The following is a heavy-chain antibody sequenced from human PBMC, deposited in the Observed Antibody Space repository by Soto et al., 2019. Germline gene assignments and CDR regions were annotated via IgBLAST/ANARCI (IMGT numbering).Heavy chain of an antibody. CDR1: GFTFNNYA. CDR2: ISSGGGNT. Sequence: GGSLRLSCAASGFTFNNYAMSWVRQAPGKGLEWVSGISSGGGNTYYADAVKGRFTISRDNSKNTTLYLQMSSLRIEDTALYYFAKRVGTSSSPVDDWGQGSLVTVSS. CDR3: AKRVGTSSSPVDD. D-gene: IGHD6-6*01. J-gene: IGHJ4*02. V-gene: IGHV3-23*01.